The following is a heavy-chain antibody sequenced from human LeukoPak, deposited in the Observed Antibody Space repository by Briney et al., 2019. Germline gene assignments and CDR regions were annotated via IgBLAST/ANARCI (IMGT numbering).Heavy chain of an antibody. Sequence: PGGSLRLSCAASGFTFSDYYMAWIRQAPGKGLEWLSSIGPNGGAIYYADSVKGRFTISRGNAKSSLYLQMTSLKAGDTAVYYCARGLFVAGSFFDSWGQGTLVTVSS. CDR3: ARGLFVAGSFFDS. J-gene: IGHJ4*02. CDR1: GFTFSDYY. D-gene: IGHD1-26*01. V-gene: IGHV3-11*04. CDR2: IGPNGGAI.